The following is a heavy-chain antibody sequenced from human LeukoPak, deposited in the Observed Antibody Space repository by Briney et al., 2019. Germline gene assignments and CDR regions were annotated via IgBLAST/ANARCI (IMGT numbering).Heavy chain of an antibody. CDR1: GGTFSSYA. D-gene: IGHD1-1*01. Sequence: ASVKVSCKASGGTFSSYAISWVRQAPGQGLEWMGWINPNSGGTNYAQKFQGRVTMTRDTSISTAYMELSRLRSDDTAVYYCASLPGQLERRPFRWGQGTMVTVSS. CDR3: ASLPGQLERRPFR. V-gene: IGHV1-2*02. CDR2: INPNSGGT. J-gene: IGHJ3*01.